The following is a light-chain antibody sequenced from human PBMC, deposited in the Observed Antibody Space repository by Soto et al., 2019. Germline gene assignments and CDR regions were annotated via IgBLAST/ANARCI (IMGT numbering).Light chain of an antibody. V-gene: IGLV6-57*04. J-gene: IGLJ3*02. CDR2: EDN. CDR3: QSYDTYNQGV. CDR1: SGSIASTY. Sequence: NFMLTQPHSVSESPGKTVTISCTRSSGSIASTYVQWYQQRPGSAPTTVIYEDNQRPSGVPDRFSGSIDSSSNSASLTISGLRTEDEADYYCQSYDTYNQGVFGGGTKLTVL.